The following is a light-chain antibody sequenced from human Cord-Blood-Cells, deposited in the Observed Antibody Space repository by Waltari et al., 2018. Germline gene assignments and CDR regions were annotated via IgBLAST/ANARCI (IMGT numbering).Light chain of an antibody. J-gene: IGLJ2*01. V-gene: IGLV2-14*01. CDR3: SSYTSSSTVV. CDR1: SSDVGGYNY. CDR2: EVS. Sequence: QSALTQPASVSGSPGQSITISCPGTSSDVGGYNYVSWYQQHPGQAPKHMIYEVSNRPSGVSNRFSGSKSGNTASLTISGLQAEDEADYYCSSYTSSSTVVFGGGTKLTVL.